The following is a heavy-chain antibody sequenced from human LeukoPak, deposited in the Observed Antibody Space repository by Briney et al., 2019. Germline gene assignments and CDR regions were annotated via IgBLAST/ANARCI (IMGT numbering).Heavy chain of an antibody. CDR2: IVRGGGST. J-gene: IGHJ5*02. V-gene: IGHV3-23*01. CDR1: GFTFSSYA. D-gene: IGHD2-2*01. Sequence: PGGSLRLSCAASGFTFSSYAMNWVRQAPGKGLEWVSMIVRGGGSTYYADSVKGRFTISRDNSKNTLYLQMNSLRAEDTAVYYCASLPGDSYHPRFDPWGQGTLVTVSS. CDR3: ASLPGDSYHPRFDP.